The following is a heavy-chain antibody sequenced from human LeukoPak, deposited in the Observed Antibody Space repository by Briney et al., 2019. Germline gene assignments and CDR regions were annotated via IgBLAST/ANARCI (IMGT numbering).Heavy chain of an antibody. V-gene: IGHV3-15*07. J-gene: IGHJ3*02. CDR1: GFTISNAC. D-gene: IGHD3-22*01. CDR3: TTVVSFDYYDSSGYYSPAYAFDI. Sequence: GGSLRVSCAASGFTISNACMIWVRRVPGKGLEWVGRITSETDGGTTDYAAPVKGRFTISRDDSKNTLYLQMNSLKTEDTAVYYCTTVVSFDYYDSSGYYSPAYAFDIWGQGTMVTVSS. CDR2: ITSETDGGTT.